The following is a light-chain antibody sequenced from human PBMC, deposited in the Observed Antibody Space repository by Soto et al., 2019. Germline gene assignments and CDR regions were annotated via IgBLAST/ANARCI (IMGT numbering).Light chain of an antibody. J-gene: IGKJ2*01. CDR3: QQYGTSPVT. CDR1: QIVRGSC. CDR2: DAS. Sequence: EIVLTQSPGTLSLSPGESATLSCRGSQIVRGSCLAWYQQKPGQAPRLLIYDASNRATGIPDRFSGSGSGPEFTLTISRLEPEDFAVYYCQQYGTSPVTFGQGTKLEIK. V-gene: IGKV3-20*01.